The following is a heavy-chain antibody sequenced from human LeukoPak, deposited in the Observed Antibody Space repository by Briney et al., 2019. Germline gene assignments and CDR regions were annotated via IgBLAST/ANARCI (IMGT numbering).Heavy chain of an antibody. D-gene: IGHD3-22*01. CDR1: GGSISSSNW. V-gene: IGHV4-4*02. CDR3: AREENYDSSSYWTPPSR. Sequence: SGTLSLTCAVSGGSISSSNWWSLVRQPPGKGLEWIGEIYHSGSTNYNPSLKSRVTISVDKSKNQFSLKLSSVTAADTAVYYCAREENYDSSSYWTPPSRWGQGTLVTVSS. J-gene: IGHJ4*02. CDR2: IYHSGST.